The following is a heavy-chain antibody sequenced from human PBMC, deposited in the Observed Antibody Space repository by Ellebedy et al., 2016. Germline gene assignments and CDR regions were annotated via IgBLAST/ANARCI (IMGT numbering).Heavy chain of an antibody. CDR1: GGIFSRYA. J-gene: IGHJ4*02. V-gene: IGHV1-3*01. D-gene: IGHD6-13*01. CDR2: INAGNGNT. Sequence: ASVKVSCKASGGIFSRYAISWVRQAPGQRLEWMGWINAGNGNTKYSQKFQGRVTITRDTSASTAYMELSSLRSEDTAVYYCAREVIAAAGIQPNFDYWGQGTLVTVSS. CDR3: AREVIAAAGIQPNFDY.